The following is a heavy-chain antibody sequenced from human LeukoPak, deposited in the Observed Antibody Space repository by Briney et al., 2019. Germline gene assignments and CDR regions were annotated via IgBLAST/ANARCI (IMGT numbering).Heavy chain of an antibody. CDR3: ARGPQENGSGSYMFDY. D-gene: IGHD3-10*01. V-gene: IGHV4-34*01. CDR1: GGSSSGYY. Sequence: SETLSLTCAVYGGSSSGYYWSWIRQPPGKGLEWIGEINHSGSTNYNPSLKSRVTISVDTSKNQFSLKLSSVTAADTAVYYCARGPQENGSGSYMFDYWGQGTLVTVSS. J-gene: IGHJ4*02. CDR2: INHSGST.